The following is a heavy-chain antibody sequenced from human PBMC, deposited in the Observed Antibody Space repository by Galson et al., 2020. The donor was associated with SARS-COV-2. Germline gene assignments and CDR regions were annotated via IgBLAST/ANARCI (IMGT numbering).Heavy chain of an antibody. CDR1: GGSFRNYY. D-gene: IGHD2-15*01. CDR3: ARGAEERRIIVVVSYYYSYMDV. V-gene: IGHV4-34*01. CDR2: INHRGST. J-gene: IGHJ6*03. Sequence: SETLSLTCAVYGGSFRNYYWTWIRQSPEKGLEWLGEINHRGSTNYNPSLKSRVAMSVDASKNQFSLSLGSVTAADTAVYYCARGAEERRIIVVVSYYYSYMDVWGSGTTVTVSS.